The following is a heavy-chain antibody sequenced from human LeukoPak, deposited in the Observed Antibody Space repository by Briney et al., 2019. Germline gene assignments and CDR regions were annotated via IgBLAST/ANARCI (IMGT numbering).Heavy chain of an antibody. CDR3: ARGARDENYYDSSGYPFDY. Sequence: SETLSLTCTVSGGSISGSSYYWAWIRQPPGKGLEWIGSSSYSGSTNYNPSLKSRVTISVDTSKNQFSLKLSSVTAADTAVYYCARGARDENYYDSSGYPFDYWGQGTLVTVSS. CDR2: SSYSGST. D-gene: IGHD3-22*01. CDR1: GGSISGSSYY. V-gene: IGHV4-39*07. J-gene: IGHJ4*02.